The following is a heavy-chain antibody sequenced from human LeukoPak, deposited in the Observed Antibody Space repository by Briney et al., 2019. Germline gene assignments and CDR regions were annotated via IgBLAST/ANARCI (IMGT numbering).Heavy chain of an antibody. CDR2: IYSGGST. D-gene: IGHD6-19*01. Sequence: PGGSLRLSXAASGFTVRSNYMSWVRQAPGKGVEWVSVIYSGGSTYYADSVKGRFTISRDNAKNTLYLQMNSLRAEDTAVYYCARPGYSSGWYYYFDYWGQGTLVTVSS. CDR1: GFTVRSNY. CDR3: ARPGYSSGWYYYFDY. J-gene: IGHJ4*02. V-gene: IGHV3-53*01.